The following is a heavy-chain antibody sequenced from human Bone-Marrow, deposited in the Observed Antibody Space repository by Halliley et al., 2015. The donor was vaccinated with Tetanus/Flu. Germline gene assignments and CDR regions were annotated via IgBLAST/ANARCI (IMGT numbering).Heavy chain of an antibody. Sequence: QLVQSGAEVKKPGESLKISCKGSGYSFTTYWVGWVRQVPGKGLELMGIIYPGDSDTRYSPSFQGRVIISADESVSTAYLQWSTLEAPDTAMYYCAALIAASHFTDYWGQGTLVTVSS. D-gene: IGHD6-13*01. CDR2: IYPGDSDT. CDR3: AALIAASHFTDY. V-gene: IGHV5-51*01. CDR1: GYSFTTYW. J-gene: IGHJ4*02.